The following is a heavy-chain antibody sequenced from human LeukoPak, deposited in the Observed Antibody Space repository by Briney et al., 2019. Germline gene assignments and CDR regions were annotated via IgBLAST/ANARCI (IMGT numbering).Heavy chain of an antibody. CDR3: ARQGDYDYVWGSYRYAGVLDY. CDR1: GGSLSGYY. Sequence: PSETLSLTCAVYGGSLSGYYWNWIRQPPGEGLEWIGEINHSGSTNYNPSLKSRVTISVDTSKNQFSLKLSSVTAADTAVYYCARQGDYDYVWGSYRYAGVLDYWGQGTLVTVSS. D-gene: IGHD3-16*02. V-gene: IGHV4-34*01. CDR2: INHSGST. J-gene: IGHJ4*02.